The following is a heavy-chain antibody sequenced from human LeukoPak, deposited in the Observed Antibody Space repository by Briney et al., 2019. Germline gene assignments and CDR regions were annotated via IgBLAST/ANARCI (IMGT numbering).Heavy chain of an antibody. J-gene: IGHJ5*02. CDR1: GGSISSSY. V-gene: IGHV4-59*01. CDR3: ANSKTNGDSSGWYAWFDP. Sequence: SETLSLTCTVSGGSISSSYWNWIRQPPGKGLEWIGYIYYSGSTKYNPSLKSRVSISVDTSKNQFSLKLSPVTAADTAVYYCANSKTNGDSSGWYAWFDPWGQGTLVTVSS. CDR2: IYYSGST. D-gene: IGHD6-19*01.